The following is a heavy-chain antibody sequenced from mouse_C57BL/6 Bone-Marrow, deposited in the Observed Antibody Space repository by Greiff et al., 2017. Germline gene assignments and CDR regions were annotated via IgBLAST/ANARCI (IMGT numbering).Heavy chain of an antibody. CDR2: IYPGDGDT. D-gene: IGHD2-14*01. Sequence: QVQLQQSGPELVKPGASVKISCKASGYAFSSSWMNWVKQRPGKGLEWIGRIYPGDGDTNYNGKFKGKATLTADKFSSTAYMQLSSLTSEDSAVYFCARGGYDAWFADWGQGTLVTVSA. CDR1: GYAFSSSW. V-gene: IGHV1-82*01. J-gene: IGHJ3*01. CDR3: ARGGYDAWFAD.